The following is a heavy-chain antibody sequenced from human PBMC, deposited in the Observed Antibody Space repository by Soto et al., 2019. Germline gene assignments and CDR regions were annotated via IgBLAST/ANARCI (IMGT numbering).Heavy chain of an antibody. J-gene: IGHJ6*02. CDR2: ISSYNVDT. D-gene: IGHD3-3*01. Sequence: ASVKVSCKASGYRSNTYGISWVRQAPGQGLEWMGRISSYNVDTNYAEKFEDRLTMTTDTSTNTAYMELKSLRSDDTAVYFCARGHGEIIGAMDVWGQGTWVTVSS. CDR3: ARGHGEIIGAMDV. V-gene: IGHV1-18*01. CDR1: GYRSNTYG.